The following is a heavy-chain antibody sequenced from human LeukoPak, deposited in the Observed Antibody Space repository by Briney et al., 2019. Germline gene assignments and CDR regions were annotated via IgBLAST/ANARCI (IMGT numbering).Heavy chain of an antibody. CDR3: TSWGDTTAEYFQR. CDR2: INEDGSTT. J-gene: IGHJ1*01. Sequence: GGSLRLSCAASGFTFSSNWMHWVRQAPGKGLVWVSRINEDGSTTNYADSVKGRSTIFRDNAQNSMYLQMNSLRVEDTAVYYCTSWGDTTAEYFQRWGQGTLVTVSS. D-gene: IGHD2-21*02. V-gene: IGHV3-74*01. CDR1: GFTFSSNW.